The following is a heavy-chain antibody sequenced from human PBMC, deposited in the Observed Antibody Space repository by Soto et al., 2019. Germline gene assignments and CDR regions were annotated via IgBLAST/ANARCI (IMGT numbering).Heavy chain of an antibody. CDR3: VRDRYSSSGWFDP. CDR1: GDSVSSYSAA. D-gene: IGHD3-10*01. CDR2: TYYRSRFFS. V-gene: IGHV6-1*01. Sequence: PSQTLSLTCAISGDSVSSYSAAWNWIRQSPSGGLERLGRTYYRSRFFSDYAESVKSRIIINPDTSKNQFSLQLKSVTPEDAAVYYCVRDRYSSSGWFDPWGQGTPVTVSS. J-gene: IGHJ5*02.